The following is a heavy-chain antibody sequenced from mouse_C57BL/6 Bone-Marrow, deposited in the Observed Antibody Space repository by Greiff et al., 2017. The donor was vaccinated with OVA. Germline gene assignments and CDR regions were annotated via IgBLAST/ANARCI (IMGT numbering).Heavy chain of an antibody. CDR3: ARPLQLRPSMDY. CDR1: GYTFTSYW. V-gene: IGHV1-64*01. D-gene: IGHD3-2*02. J-gene: IGHJ4*01. CDR2: IHPNSGST. Sequence: QVQLQQPGAELVKPGASVKLSCKASGYTFTSYWMHWVKQRPGQGLEWIGMIHPNSGSTNYNEKFKSKATLTVDKSSSTAYMQLSSLTSEATAVYYCARPLQLRPSMDYWGQGTSVTVSS.